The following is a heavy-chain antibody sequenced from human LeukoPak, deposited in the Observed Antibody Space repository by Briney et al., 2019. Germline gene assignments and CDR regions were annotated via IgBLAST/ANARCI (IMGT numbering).Heavy chain of an antibody. D-gene: IGHD4-17*01. Sequence: QPGGSLRLSCAASGFTFSSYWMSWVRQAPGKGLEWVAVISYDGSNKYYADSVKGRFTISRDNSKNTLYLQMNSLRAEDTAAYYCATSYLATVATAPYWGQGTLVTVSS. CDR1: GFTFSSYW. J-gene: IGHJ4*02. CDR3: ATSYLATVATAPY. CDR2: ISYDGSNK. V-gene: IGHV3-30-3*01.